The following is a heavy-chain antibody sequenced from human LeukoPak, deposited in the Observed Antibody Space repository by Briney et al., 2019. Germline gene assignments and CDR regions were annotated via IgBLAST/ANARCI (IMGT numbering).Heavy chain of an antibody. CDR2: MNPNSGNT. V-gene: IGHV1-8*01. Sequence: GASVKVSCKASGYTFTSYDINWVRQATGQGLEWMGWMNPNSGNTGYAQKFQGRVTMTRNTSISTAYMELSSLTSEDTAVYYCVRDRTGEGFDYWGQGTLVTVSS. D-gene: IGHD7-27*01. CDR3: VRDRTGEGFDY. J-gene: IGHJ4*02. CDR1: GYTFTSYD.